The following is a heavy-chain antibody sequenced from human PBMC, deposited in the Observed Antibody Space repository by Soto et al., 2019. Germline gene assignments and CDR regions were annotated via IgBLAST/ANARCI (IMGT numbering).Heavy chain of an antibody. CDR3: AKATNKYSAFDI. CDR1: GFTFSSSA. D-gene: IGHD2-15*01. CDR2: ISGSGGST. Sequence: TASGFTFSSSAMSWVRQAPGKGLEWVSAISGSGGSTYYADSVKGRFTISRDNSKNTLYLQMNSLRAEDTAVYYCAKATNKYSAFDIWGQGTMVTVSS. J-gene: IGHJ3*02. V-gene: IGHV3-23*01.